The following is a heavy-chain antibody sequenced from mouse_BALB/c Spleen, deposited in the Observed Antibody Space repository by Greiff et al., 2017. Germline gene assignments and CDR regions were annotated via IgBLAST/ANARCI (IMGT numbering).Heavy chain of an antibody. J-gene: IGHJ4*01. Sequence: VQVVESGPGLVAPSQSLSITCTVSGFSLTGYGVNWVRQPPGKGLEWLGMIWGDGSTDYNSALKSRLSISKDNSKSQVFLKMNSLQTDDTARYYCAKMSTEDYYAMDYWGQGTSVTVSS. CDR3: AKMSTEDYYAMDY. D-gene: IGHD5-1*01. CDR2: IWGDGST. CDR1: GFSLTGYG. V-gene: IGHV2-6-7*01.